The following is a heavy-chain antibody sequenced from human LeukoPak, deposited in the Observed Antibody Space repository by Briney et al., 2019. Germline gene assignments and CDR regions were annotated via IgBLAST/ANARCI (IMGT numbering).Heavy chain of an antibody. CDR1: GFTFSSYS. V-gene: IGHV3-48*01. J-gene: IGHJ6*03. D-gene: IGHD6-13*01. CDR2: ISSSSSTI. Sequence: PGGSLRLSCAASGFTFSSYSMNWVRQAPGKGLEWVSYISSSSSTIYYAASVKGRFTISRDNAKNSLYLQMNSLRAEDTAVYYCAKTGYSSSWYWDYYYYMDVWGKGTTVTVSS. CDR3: AKTGYSSSWYWDYYYYMDV.